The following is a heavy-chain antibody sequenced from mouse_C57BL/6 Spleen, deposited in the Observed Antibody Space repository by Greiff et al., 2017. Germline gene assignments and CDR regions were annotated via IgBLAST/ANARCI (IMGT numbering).Heavy chain of an antibody. V-gene: IGHV1-64*01. CDR1: GYTFTSYW. CDR2: IHPNSGST. Sequence: VQLQQPGAELVKPGASVKLSCKASGYTFTSYWMHWVKQRPGQGLEWIGMIHPNSGSTNYNEKFKSKATLTVDKSSSTAYMQLSSLTSEDSAVYYCARGYGSSLSYYFDYWGQGTTRTVSS. D-gene: IGHD1-1*01. J-gene: IGHJ2*01. CDR3: ARGYGSSLSYYFDY.